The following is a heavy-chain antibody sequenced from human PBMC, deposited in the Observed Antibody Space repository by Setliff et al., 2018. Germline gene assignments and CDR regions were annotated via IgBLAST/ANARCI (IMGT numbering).Heavy chain of an antibody. CDR3: ARSRRPRRLQSDFDH. CDR2: IKQDGSDK. V-gene: IGHV3-7*03. D-gene: IGHD6-25*01. CDR1: GFTFSNHW. J-gene: IGHJ4*02. Sequence: GGSLRLSCAASGFTFSNHWMTWVRQAPGKGLEWVANIKQDGSDKYYVGSVKGRFTISRDNAKNSLYLQMNSLRAEDTAVYYCARSRRPRRLQSDFDHWGQGTLVTVSS.